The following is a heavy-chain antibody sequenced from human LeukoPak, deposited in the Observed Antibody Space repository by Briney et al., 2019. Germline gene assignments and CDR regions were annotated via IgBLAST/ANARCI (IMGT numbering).Heavy chain of an antibody. CDR3: ARAGGYCSGGSCYGRPWFDP. J-gene: IGHJ5*02. D-gene: IGHD2-15*01. V-gene: IGHV3-30*04. CDR2: ISYDGSNK. Sequence: PGGSLRLSCAASGFTFSSYAMHWVRQAPGKGLEWVAVISYDGSNKYYADSVKGRFTISRDNSKNTLYLQMNSLRVEDTAVYYCARAGGYCSGGSCYGRPWFDPWGQGTLVTVSS. CDR1: GFTFSSYA.